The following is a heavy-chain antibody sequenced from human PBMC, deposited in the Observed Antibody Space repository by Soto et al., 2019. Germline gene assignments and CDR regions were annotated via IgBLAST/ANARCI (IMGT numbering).Heavy chain of an antibody. CDR1: GGSISSSSYY. CDR3: ERQQWPAFFDY. D-gene: IGHD6-19*01. J-gene: IGHJ4*02. V-gene: IGHV4-39*01. Sequence: QLQLQESGPGLVKPSETLSLTCTVSGGSISSSSYYWGWIRQPPGKGLEWIGSIYYSGSTYYNPSLKSRVTISVDTSKNQFSLKLSSVTAADTAVYYCERQQWPAFFDYWGQGTLVTVSS. CDR2: IYYSGST.